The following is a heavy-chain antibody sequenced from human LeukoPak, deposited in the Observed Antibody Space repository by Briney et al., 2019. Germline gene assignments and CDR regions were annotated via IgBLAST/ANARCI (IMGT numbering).Heavy chain of an antibody. Sequence: GASVKVSCKASGGTFSSYAISWVRQAPGQGLEWMGGIIPIFGTANYAQKFQGRVTITADESTSTAYMELSSLRSEDTAVYYCARAVLAHIVVVPAARGYYYMDVWGKGTTVTVSS. CDR3: ARAVLAHIVVVPAARGYYYMDV. CDR2: IIPIFGTA. CDR1: GGTFSSYA. D-gene: IGHD2-2*01. J-gene: IGHJ6*03. V-gene: IGHV1-69*13.